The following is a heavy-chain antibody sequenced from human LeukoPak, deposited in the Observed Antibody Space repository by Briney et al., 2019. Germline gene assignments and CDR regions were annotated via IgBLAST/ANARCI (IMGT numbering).Heavy chain of an antibody. CDR3: ARHDSFIPY. CDR2: ISDTRRRT. V-gene: IGHV3-23*01. J-gene: IGHJ4*02. Sequence: GGSLRLSCAASGFTFSDYAMSWVRQAAGKGLEWVSGISDTRRRTYYTDSVQGRFTISRDESKKTVYLLMNTLRAEDTAVYFCARHDSFIPYWGQGTLVTVSS. CDR1: GFTFSDYA. D-gene: IGHD3-16*02.